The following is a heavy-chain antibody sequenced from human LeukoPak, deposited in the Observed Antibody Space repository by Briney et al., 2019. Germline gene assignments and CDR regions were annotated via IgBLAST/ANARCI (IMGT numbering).Heavy chain of an antibody. CDR1: VFTLSSYG. CDR3: AKEAIPLAVAGLGVDY. D-gene: IGHD6-19*01. Sequence: GRTLRLSRAASVFTLSSYGMHWVPQAPGKGLEGGAFIRYDGSNKYYADSVKGRFTISRDNSKNTLYLQMNSLRAEDTAVYYCAKEAIPLAVAGLGVDYWGQGTLVTVSS. V-gene: IGHV3-30*02. CDR2: IRYDGSNK. J-gene: IGHJ4*02.